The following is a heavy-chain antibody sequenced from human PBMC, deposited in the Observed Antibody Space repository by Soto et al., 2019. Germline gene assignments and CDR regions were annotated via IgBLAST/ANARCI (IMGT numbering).Heavy chain of an antibody. CDR2: IIPIFGTA. Sequence: GASVKVSCKASGGTFSSYAISWVRQAPGQGLEWMGGIIPIFGTANYAQKFQGRVTITADESTSTAYMELSSLRSEDTAVYYCATYSGSSSRWFDPWGQSTLVTVSS. J-gene: IGHJ5*02. CDR1: GGTFSSYA. D-gene: IGHD6-6*01. CDR3: ATYSGSSSRWFDP. V-gene: IGHV1-69*13.